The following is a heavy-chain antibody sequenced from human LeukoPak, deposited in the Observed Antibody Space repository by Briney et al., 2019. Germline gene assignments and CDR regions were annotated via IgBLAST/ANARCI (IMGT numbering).Heavy chain of an antibody. V-gene: IGHV4-34*01. CDR1: GGSFSGYY. CDR2: INHSGST. Sequence: SETLSLTCAVYGGSFSGYYWSWLRQPPGKGLEWIGEINHSGSTNYNPSLKSRVTISVDTSKNQFSLKLSSVTAADTAVYYCARGPLPLYYYGSGPHYYYYGMDVWGQGTTVTVSS. J-gene: IGHJ6*02. D-gene: IGHD3-10*01. CDR3: ARGPLPLYYYGSGPHYYYYGMDV.